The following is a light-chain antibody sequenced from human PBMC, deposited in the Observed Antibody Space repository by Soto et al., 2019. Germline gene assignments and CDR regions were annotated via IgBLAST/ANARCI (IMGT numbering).Light chain of an antibody. CDR2: RES. V-gene: IGLV3-9*01. Sequence: SYELAQPLSVAVALGQTARINCGGNNIGSKNVHWYQQKPRQAPVLVIYRESNRPSGIPERFSGSNSGNTATLTISRAQAGDEADYYCQVWDSSTVVFGGGTKLTVL. J-gene: IGLJ2*01. CDR1: NIGSKN. CDR3: QVWDSSTVV.